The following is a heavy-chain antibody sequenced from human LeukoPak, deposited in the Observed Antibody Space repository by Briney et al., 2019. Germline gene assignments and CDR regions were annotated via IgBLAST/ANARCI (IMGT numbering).Heavy chain of an antibody. Sequence: SETLSLTCTVSSGSISSYYWSWIRQPAGKGLEWIGRIYTSGSTNYNPSLKSRVTLSVDTSKNQFSLKLTSVTAADTAVYYCARDSLYSSGWYHDYWGQGTLVTVSS. V-gene: IGHV4-4*07. D-gene: IGHD6-19*01. CDR2: IYTSGST. J-gene: IGHJ4*02. CDR3: ARDSLYSSGWYHDY. CDR1: SGSISSYY.